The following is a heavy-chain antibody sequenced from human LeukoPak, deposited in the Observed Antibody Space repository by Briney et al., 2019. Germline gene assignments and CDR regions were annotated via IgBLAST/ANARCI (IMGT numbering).Heavy chain of an antibody. CDR1: GGSISSYY. V-gene: IGHV4-4*07. CDR3: ARDPGAPSHAFDI. J-gene: IGHJ3*02. Sequence: PSETLSLTCTVSGGSISSYYWSWIRQPAGKGLEWIGRIYTSGSTNYNPSLKSRVTMSVDTSKNQFSLKLSSVTAGDTVVYYCARDPGAPSHAFDIWGQGTMVTVSS. CDR2: IYTSGST.